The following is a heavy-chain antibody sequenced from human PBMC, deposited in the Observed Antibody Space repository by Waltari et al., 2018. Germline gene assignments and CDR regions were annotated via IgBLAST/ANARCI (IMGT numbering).Heavy chain of an antibody. V-gene: IGHV4-39*01. D-gene: IGHD7-27*01. CDR1: GGSISSSSYY. CDR2: IYYSGST. Sequence: QLQLQESGPGLVKPSETLSLTCTVSGGSISSSSYYWGWIRQPPGKGLEWIGSIYYSGSTYYNPALKSRVTISVDTSKNQFSLKLSSVTAADTAVYYCAIDVTGAFDYWGQGTLVTVSS. CDR3: AIDVTGAFDY. J-gene: IGHJ4*02.